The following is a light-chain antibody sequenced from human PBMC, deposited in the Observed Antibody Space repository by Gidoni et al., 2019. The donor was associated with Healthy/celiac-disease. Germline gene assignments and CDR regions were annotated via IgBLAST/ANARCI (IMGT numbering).Light chain of an antibody. CDR3: MQALQTPLT. V-gene: IGKV2-28*01. J-gene: IGKJ4*01. Sequence: IVMTQSPLSLPVTPGEPASLSCRSSQSLLHSNGYNYLDWYLQKPGQSPQLLIYLGSNRASGVPDRCSGSGSGTDFTLKISRVEAEDVGVYYCMQALQTPLTFGGETKVEIK. CDR2: LGS. CDR1: QSLLHSNGYNY.